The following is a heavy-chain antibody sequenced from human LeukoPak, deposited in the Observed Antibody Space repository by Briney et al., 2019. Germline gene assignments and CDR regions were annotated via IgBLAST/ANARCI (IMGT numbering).Heavy chain of an antibody. V-gene: IGHV3-33*01. Sequence: GRSLRLSCAASGFTFSNYGMHWVRQAPGKGLEWVASTWYDGTNKQYADSVKGRSTISRDNSKNTLYMQLNSLRDEDTAVYYCARGFSYGPLEYWGQGSLVTVSS. CDR1: GFTFSNYG. J-gene: IGHJ4*02. CDR2: TWYDGTNK. D-gene: IGHD5-18*01. CDR3: ARGFSYGPLEY.